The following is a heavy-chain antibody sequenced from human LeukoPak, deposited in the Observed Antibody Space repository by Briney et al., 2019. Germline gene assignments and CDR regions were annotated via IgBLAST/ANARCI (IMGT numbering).Heavy chain of an antibody. CDR2: ISYDGSNK. CDR3: ARGSKSYGDYIRSRLYYFDY. D-gene: IGHD4-17*01. Sequence: PGGSLRLSCAASGFTFSSYAMHWVRQAPGKGLEWVAVISYDGSNKYYADSVKGRFTISRDNSKNTLYLHMNSLRAEDTAVYYCARGSKSYGDYIRSRLYYFDYWGQGTLVTVSS. CDR1: GFTFSSYA. V-gene: IGHV3-30*04. J-gene: IGHJ4*02.